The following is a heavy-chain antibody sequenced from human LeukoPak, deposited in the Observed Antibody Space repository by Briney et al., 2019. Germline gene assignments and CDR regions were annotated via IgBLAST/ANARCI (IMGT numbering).Heavy chain of an antibody. Sequence: GGSLRLSCAASGFTFSSHDMRWVRQAPGKGLEWVAFISYDGGKKDYADSVKGRFTISRDNSRNTLYLQMNSLRAEDTALYYCAKENPHNDYWGQGTLVTVSS. V-gene: IGHV3-30*18. J-gene: IGHJ4*02. CDR1: GFTFSSHD. CDR3: AKENPHNDY. CDR2: ISYDGGKK.